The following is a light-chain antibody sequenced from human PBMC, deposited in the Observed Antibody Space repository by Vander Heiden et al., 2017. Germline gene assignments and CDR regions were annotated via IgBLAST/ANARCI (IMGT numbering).Light chain of an antibody. Sequence: QPVLTHPPSSSASPGDSATLTCTLPRDINVGTYNIYWYQQKPGSHPRYLLYYHADSDNGLGSGVPSRFSGSKDASANTGVLLIAGLQSEEEADYHCMSWPSDVVFGGGTKLTVL. V-gene: IGLV5-37*01. CDR3: MSWPSDVV. CDR2: YHADSDN. J-gene: IGLJ2*01. CDR1: RDINVGTYN.